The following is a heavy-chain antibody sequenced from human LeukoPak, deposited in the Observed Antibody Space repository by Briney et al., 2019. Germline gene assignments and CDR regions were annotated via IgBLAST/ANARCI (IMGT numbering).Heavy chain of an antibody. CDR2: INSDGSST. Sequence: GGSLRLSCAASGFTFSSYSMNWVRQAPGKGLVWVSRINSDGSSTSYADSVKGRFTISRDNAKNTLYLQMNSLRAEDTAVYYCASGIEALDYWGQGTLVTVSS. J-gene: IGHJ4*02. D-gene: IGHD2-15*01. CDR3: ASGIEALDY. V-gene: IGHV3-74*01. CDR1: GFTFSSYS.